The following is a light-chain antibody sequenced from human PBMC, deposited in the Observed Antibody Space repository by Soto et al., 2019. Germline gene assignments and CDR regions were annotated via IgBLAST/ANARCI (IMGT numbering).Light chain of an antibody. CDR2: NVY. Sequence: QSALTQPRSVSGSPGQSVTISCTGTSSDVGAYNFVSWHQQHPGKAPKLMIYNVYDRPSGISYRFSGSKSGNTASLTISGLQGEDEADYYCSAYTVSRTYVFGTGTKLTVL. J-gene: IGLJ1*01. V-gene: IGLV2-14*03. CDR1: SSDVGAYNF. CDR3: SAYTVSRTYV.